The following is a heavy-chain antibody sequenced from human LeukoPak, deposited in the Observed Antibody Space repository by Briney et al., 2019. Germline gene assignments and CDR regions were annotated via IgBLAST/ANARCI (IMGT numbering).Heavy chain of an antibody. Sequence: QTGGSLRLSCAASGFTFSNYGMSWVRQAPGKGLEWVSDIGGSDGSTYYADSVKGRFTISRDNSKNRLYLQMSSLRAEDTAIYYCASLAVRGYWGQGTLVTVSS. V-gene: IGHV3-23*01. CDR3: ASLAVRGY. CDR2: IGGSDGST. CDR1: GFTFSNYG. J-gene: IGHJ4*02. D-gene: IGHD4-23*01.